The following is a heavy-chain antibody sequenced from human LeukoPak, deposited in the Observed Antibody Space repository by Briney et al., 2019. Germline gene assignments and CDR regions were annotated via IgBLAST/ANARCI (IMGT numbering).Heavy chain of an antibody. Sequence: PGRSLRLSCAASGFTFSSSARSWVRQAPGKGLEWVSAISNNGGYTYYADSVQGRFTISRDNSKSTLCLQMNSLRAEDTAVYYCAKQLGYCSDGSCYFPYWGQGTLVTVSS. CDR1: GFTFSSSA. CDR3: AKQLGYCSDGSCYFPY. D-gene: IGHD2-15*01. CDR2: ISNNGGYT. J-gene: IGHJ4*02. V-gene: IGHV3-23*01.